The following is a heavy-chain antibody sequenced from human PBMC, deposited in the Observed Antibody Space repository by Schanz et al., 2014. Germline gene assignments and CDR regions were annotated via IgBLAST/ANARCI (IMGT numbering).Heavy chain of an antibody. J-gene: IGHJ5*01. D-gene: IGHD3-16*01. CDR3: ARNYEWFES. CDR2: IDPRGAST. CDR1: GKRYF. V-gene: IGHV1-46*02. Sequence: QLQLVQSGAEVKKPGASVKISCGTFGKRYFIHWVQQAPGQGLEWMGMIDPRGASTTYAQKFQGRLSLTGDMSTSTLYLELRSLTSEDTAVYYCARNYEWFESWGQGTLVTVSS.